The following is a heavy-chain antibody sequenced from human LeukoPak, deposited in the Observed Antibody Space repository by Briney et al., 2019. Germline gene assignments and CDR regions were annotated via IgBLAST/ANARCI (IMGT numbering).Heavy chain of an antibody. CDR1: GGSASSGSYY. CDR3: ARGAKGAASDY. J-gene: IGHJ4*02. D-gene: IGHD1-26*01. V-gene: IGHV4-61*01. CDR2: ICYSGST. Sequence: PSETLSLTCTVSGGSASSGSYYWSWIRQPPGKGLEWIGYICYSGSTNYNPSLKSRVTISVDTSKNQFSLKLSSVTAADTAVYYCARGAKGAASDYWGQGTLVTVSS.